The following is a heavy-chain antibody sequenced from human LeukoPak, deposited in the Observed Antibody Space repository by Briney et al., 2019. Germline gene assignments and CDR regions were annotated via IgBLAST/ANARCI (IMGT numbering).Heavy chain of an antibody. CDR2: IKSKTDGGTT. CDR1: GFTFSNAW. Sequence: PGGSLRLSCAASGFTFSNAWMSWVRQAPGKGLEWVGRIKSKTDGGTTDYAAPVKGRFTISRDDSKNTLYLQMNSLKTEDTDVYYCTSLLQQLDNFDYWGQGTLVTVSS. CDR3: TSLLQQLDNFDY. J-gene: IGHJ4*02. D-gene: IGHD6-13*01. V-gene: IGHV3-15*01.